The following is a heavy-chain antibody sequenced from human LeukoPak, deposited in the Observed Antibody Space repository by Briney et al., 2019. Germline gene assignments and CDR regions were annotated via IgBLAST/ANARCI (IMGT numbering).Heavy chain of an antibody. Sequence: SETLPLTCTVSGGSINSRDSYWGWIRQPPGKGLEWIGSIYYSGSTYYNPSLKSRVTMSVDTSKNQFSLKLSSVAAADTAVYYCARLREYSSGPFDYWGQGTLVTVSS. CDR2: IYYSGST. V-gene: IGHV4-39*01. CDR1: GGSINSRDSY. D-gene: IGHD6-19*01. J-gene: IGHJ4*02. CDR3: ARLREYSSGPFDY.